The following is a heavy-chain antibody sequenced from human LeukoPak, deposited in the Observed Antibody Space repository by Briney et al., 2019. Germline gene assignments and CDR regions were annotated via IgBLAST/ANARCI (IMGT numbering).Heavy chain of an antibody. D-gene: IGHD3-10*01. CDR3: AHSSSEAYYYASGSYWTH. CDR2: IYWDDNK. J-gene: IGHJ4*02. Sequence: SGPTLVKPTETLTLTCTFSGISLSTSGVGVGWIRQPPGKALEWLAVIYWDDNKRYSPSLKSRLTITRDTSKDQVVLRLANVDPVDTATYFCAHSSSEAYYYASGSYWTHWGQGTLVVVSP. V-gene: IGHV2-5*02. CDR1: GISLSTSGVG.